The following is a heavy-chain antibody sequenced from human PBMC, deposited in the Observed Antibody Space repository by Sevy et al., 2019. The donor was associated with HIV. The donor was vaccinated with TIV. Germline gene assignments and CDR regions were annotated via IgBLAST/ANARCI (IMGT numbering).Heavy chain of an antibody. V-gene: IGHV3-30*18. CDR1: GFNFSPYA. Sequence: GGSLRLSCAASGFNFSPYAMHWVRQAPGKGLEWVAVISNDGRNENYADSVKGRFTISRDNSKNTMFLQMNSLRVEDTAVCYCAKEGYYYDSRSYYWFDSWGQGTLVTVSS. CDR2: ISNDGRNE. CDR3: AKEGYYYDSRSYYWFDS. J-gene: IGHJ5*01. D-gene: IGHD3-22*01.